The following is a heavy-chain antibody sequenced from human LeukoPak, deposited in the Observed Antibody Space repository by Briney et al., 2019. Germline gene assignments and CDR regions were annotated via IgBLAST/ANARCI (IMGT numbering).Heavy chain of an antibody. CDR1: GFTFDEYG. CDR3: VTSLTTVTSTFDY. Sequence: GRSLRLSCAASGFTFDEYGMHWVRQGPKKGLEWVSGISWDSGSIGYADSVKGRFTISRDNAKNSLYLQMNSLRAEDTASYYCVTSLTTVTSTFDYWGQGTLVTVSS. CDR2: ISWDSGSI. J-gene: IGHJ4*02. V-gene: IGHV3-9*01. D-gene: IGHD4-17*01.